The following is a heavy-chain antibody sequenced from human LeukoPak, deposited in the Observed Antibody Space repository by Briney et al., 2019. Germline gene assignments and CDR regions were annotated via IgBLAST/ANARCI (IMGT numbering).Heavy chain of an antibody. CDR3: ARQYYYGSGSYPDFDY. V-gene: IGHV4-34*01. D-gene: IGHD3-10*01. CDR2: IYYSGGT. CDR1: GGSFSGYY. J-gene: IGHJ4*02. Sequence: SETLSLTCAVYGGSFSGYYWSWIRQPPGKGLEWIASIYYSGGTYYNPSLKSRVTISVDTSKNQFSLKLSSVTAADTAVYYCARQYYYGSGSYPDFDYWGQGTLVTVSS.